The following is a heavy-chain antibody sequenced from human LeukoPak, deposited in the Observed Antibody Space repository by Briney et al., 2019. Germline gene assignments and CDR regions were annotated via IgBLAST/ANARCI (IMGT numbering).Heavy chain of an antibody. V-gene: IGHV3-30-3*01. CDR1: GFTFSSYA. D-gene: IGHD3-22*01. CDR3: ARDPLTPRSITMIVVVITPYFDY. CDR2: ISYDGSNK. J-gene: IGHJ4*02. Sequence: GGSLRLSCAASGFTFSSYAMHWVRQAPGKGLEWVAVISYDGSNKYYADSVKGRFTISRDNSKNTLYLQMNSLRAEDTAVYYCARDPLTPRSITMIVVVITPYFDYWGQGTLVTVPS.